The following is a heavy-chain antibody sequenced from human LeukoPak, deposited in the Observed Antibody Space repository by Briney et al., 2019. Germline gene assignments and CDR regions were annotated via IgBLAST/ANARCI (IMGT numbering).Heavy chain of an antibody. CDR2: ISGSGGST. CDR3: ARSSRGVQGVITPPKY. D-gene: IGHD3-10*01. CDR1: GFTFSSYA. V-gene: IGHV3-23*01. Sequence: GGSLRLSCAASGFTFSSYAMSWVRQAPGKGLEWVSAISGSGGSTYYADSVKGRFTISRDNSKNTLYLQTNSLRAEDTAVYYCARSSRGVQGVITPPKYWGQGTLVTVSS. J-gene: IGHJ4*02.